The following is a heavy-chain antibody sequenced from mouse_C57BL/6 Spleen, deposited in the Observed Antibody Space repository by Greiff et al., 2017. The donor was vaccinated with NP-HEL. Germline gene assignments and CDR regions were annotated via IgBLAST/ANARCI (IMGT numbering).Heavy chain of an antibody. Sequence: VQLQQSGPVLVKPGASVKMSCKASGYTFTDYYMNWVKQSHGKSLEWIGVINPYNGGTSYNQKFKGKATLTVDKSSSTAYMELNSLTSEDSAVYYCARGRDGYYLYFDVWGTGTTVTVSS. V-gene: IGHV1-19*01. J-gene: IGHJ1*03. CDR1: GYTFTDYY. D-gene: IGHD2-3*01. CDR3: ARGRDGYYLYFDV. CDR2: INPYNGGT.